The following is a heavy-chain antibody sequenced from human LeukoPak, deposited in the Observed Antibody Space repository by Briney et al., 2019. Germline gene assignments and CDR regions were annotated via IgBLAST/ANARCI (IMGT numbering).Heavy chain of an antibody. V-gene: IGHV4-34*01. CDR3: ARDAVAGTRDYYYYYMDV. CDR1: GGSFSGYY. J-gene: IGHJ6*03. Sequence: PSETLSLTCAVYGGSFSGYYWSWIRQPPGKGLEWIGEINHSGSTNYNPSLKSRVTISVDTSKNQFSLKLSSVTAADTAVYYCARDAVAGTRDYYYYYMDVWGKGTTVTVSS. CDR2: INHSGST. D-gene: IGHD6-19*01.